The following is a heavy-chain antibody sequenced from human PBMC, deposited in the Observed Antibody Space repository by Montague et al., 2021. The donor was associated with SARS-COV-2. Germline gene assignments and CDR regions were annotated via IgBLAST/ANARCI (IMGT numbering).Heavy chain of an antibody. J-gene: IGHJ4*02. V-gene: IGHV3-48*03. CDR1: GFTFSRYE. D-gene: IGHD3-10*01. CDR2: ISSSGSII. CDR3: ARIPNSYEIVRPLAQ. Sequence: SLRLSCAVSGFTFSRYEMNWVRQAPGKGLEWVSYISSSGSIIYYADSVRGRFTISRDNAKNSLYLQMDSLRAEDTAVYYCARIPNSYEIVRPLAQWGQGTLVTVSS.